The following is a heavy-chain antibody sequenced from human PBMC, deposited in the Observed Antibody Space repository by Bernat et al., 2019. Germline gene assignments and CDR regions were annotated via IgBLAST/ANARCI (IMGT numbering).Heavy chain of an antibody. Sequence: QVQLQESGPGLVKPSETLSLTCTVSGGSVSSGTYYWSWIRQPPGKGLEWIGEINHSGSTNYNPSLKSRVTISVDTSKNQFSLKLSSVTAADTAVYYCARGGFFDYWGQGTLVTVSS. CDR1: GGSVSSGTYY. J-gene: IGHJ4*02. V-gene: IGHV4-61*01. CDR3: ARGGFFDY. CDR2: INHSGST. D-gene: IGHD3-22*01.